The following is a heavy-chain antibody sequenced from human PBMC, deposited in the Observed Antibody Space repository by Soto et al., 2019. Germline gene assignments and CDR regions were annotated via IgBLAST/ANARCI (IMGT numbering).Heavy chain of an antibody. CDR1: GYTFTGYY. Sequence: QVQLVQSGAEVKKPGASVKVSCKASGYTFTGYYMHWVRQAPGQGLEWMGWINPNSGGTNYAQKFQGRVTMTRDTSISIAYMELSRLRSDDTAVYYCARDESNYYDSSGYEPFDYWGQGTLVTVSS. CDR3: ARDESNYYDSSGYEPFDY. J-gene: IGHJ4*02. CDR2: INPNSGGT. D-gene: IGHD3-22*01. V-gene: IGHV1-2*02.